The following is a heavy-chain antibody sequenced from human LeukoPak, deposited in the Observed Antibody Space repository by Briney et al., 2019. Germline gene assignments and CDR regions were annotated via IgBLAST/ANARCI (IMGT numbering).Heavy chain of an antibody. J-gene: IGHJ4*02. V-gene: IGHV3-30*04. CDR2: ISYDGSNK. Sequence: PGGSLRLSCAASGFTFSSYAIHWVRQAPGKGLEWVAVISYDGSNKYYADSVKGRFTISRDNSKNTLDLQMNSLRAEDTAVYYCARDSGGSGSYYGTFDSWGQGTLVTVSS. CDR3: ARDSGGSGSYYGTFDS. D-gene: IGHD3-10*01. CDR1: GFTFSSYA.